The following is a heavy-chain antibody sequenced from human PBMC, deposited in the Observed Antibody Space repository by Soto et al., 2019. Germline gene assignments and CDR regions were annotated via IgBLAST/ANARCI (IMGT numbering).Heavy chain of an antibody. J-gene: IGHJ4*02. Sequence: PSETLSLTCTVSGGSISSYYWSWIRQPPGKGLEWIGYIYYSGSTNYNPSLKSRVTISVDTSKNQFSLKLSSVTAADTAVYYCARLVKTGTFKTLDYWGQGTLVTVSS. V-gene: IGHV4-59*08. CDR1: GGSISSYY. D-gene: IGHD3-9*01. CDR2: IYYSGST. CDR3: ARLVKTGTFKTLDY.